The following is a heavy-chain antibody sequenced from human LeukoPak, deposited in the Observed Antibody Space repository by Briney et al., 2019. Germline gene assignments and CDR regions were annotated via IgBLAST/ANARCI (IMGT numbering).Heavy chain of an antibody. D-gene: IGHD6-19*01. J-gene: IGHJ4*02. Sequence: GGSLRLSCAASGFTFSDYTMNWVHQAPGKGLEWVSSIGSVTTYIYYADSVKGRFTISRDNAKNSLSLQMNSLRAEDTAVYYCARAIAVAGPYYFDYWGQGTLVTVSS. CDR3: ARAIAVAGPYYFDY. CDR2: IGSVTTYI. V-gene: IGHV3-21*01. CDR1: GFTFSDYT.